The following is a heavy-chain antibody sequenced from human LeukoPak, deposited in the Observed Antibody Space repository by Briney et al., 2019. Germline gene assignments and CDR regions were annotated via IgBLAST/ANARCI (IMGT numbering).Heavy chain of an antibody. CDR2: IYYSGST. CDR3: ARDRGYGSDYNYYYGMDV. J-gene: IGHJ6*02. D-gene: IGHD3-10*01. Sequence: SETLSLTCTVSGGSISSYYWGWIRQPPGRGLEWIGSIYYSGSTYYNPSLKSRVTISVDTSKNQFSLKLSSVTAANTAVYYCARDRGYGSDYNYYYGMDVWGQGTTVTVSS. V-gene: IGHV4-39*07. CDR1: GGSISSYY.